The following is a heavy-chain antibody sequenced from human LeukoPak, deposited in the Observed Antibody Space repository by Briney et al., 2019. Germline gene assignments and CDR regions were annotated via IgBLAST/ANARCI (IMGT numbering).Heavy chain of an antibody. V-gene: IGHV3-23*01. CDR2: VSGSGGST. Sequence: GGSLRLSCAASGFTFSSYAMSWVRQAPGKGLEWVSAVSGSGGSTYYADSVEGRFTISRDNSKNTLFLQMNSLRTEDTAVYYCARGERNWNYYYYMDVWGKGTTVTVSS. CDR3: ARGERNWNYYYYMDV. J-gene: IGHJ6*03. D-gene: IGHD1-1*01. CDR1: GFTFSSYA.